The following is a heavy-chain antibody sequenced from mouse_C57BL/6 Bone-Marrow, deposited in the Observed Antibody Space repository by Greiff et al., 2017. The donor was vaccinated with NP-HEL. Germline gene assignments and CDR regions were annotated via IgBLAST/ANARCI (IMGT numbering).Heavy chain of an antibody. CDR1: GFTFSSYA. CDR2: ISDGGGYT. V-gene: IGHV5-4*01. Sequence: EVKVVESGGGLVKPGGSLKLSCAASGFTFSSYAMSWVRQTPEKRLEWVATISDGGGYTYYPDNVKGRFTISRDNANNNLYLQMSHLKSEDTAMYYCAREGVRYFDYWGQGTTLTVSS. CDR3: AREGVRYFDY. J-gene: IGHJ2*01.